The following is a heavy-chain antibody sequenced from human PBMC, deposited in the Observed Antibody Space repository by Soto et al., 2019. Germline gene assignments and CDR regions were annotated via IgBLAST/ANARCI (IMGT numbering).Heavy chain of an antibody. Sequence: EVQLLESGGGLVQPGGSLRLSCAASGFTFSNYAMSWVRQAPGKGLEWVSGISGSGGSTYYADSVKGRFTISRDNSKKTLYVQMNSRRVDDTAVYYCAKGIYCTGTGCSRPDWFDPWGQGTLVTVSS. CDR1: GFTFSNYA. V-gene: IGHV3-23*01. J-gene: IGHJ5*02. D-gene: IGHD2-8*02. CDR3: AKGIYCTGTGCSRPDWFDP. CDR2: ISGSGGST.